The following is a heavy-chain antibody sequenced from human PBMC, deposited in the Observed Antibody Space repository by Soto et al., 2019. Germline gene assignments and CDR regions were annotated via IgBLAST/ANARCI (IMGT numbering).Heavy chain of an antibody. CDR1: GFTLSTYW. V-gene: IGHV3-7*01. J-gene: IGHJ4*02. Sequence: GGSLRLSCAASGFTLSTYWMTWVRQAPGKGLEWVANIRQDGTEKYYVDSVKGRFTISRDNAKNSLYLQMDSLRVEDTALYYCARGAIAAAGIHDYWGQGALVTVSS. CDR2: IRQDGTEK. CDR3: ARGAIAAAGIHDY. D-gene: IGHD6-13*01.